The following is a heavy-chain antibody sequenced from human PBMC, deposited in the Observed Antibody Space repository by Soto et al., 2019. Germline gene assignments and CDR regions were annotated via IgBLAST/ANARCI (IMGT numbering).Heavy chain of an antibody. CDR1: GFTFSSYW. Sequence: EVQLVESGGGLVQPGGSLRLSCAASGFTFSSYWMSWVRQAPGKGLEWVANIKQDGSEKYYVDSVKGRFTISRDNAKNSLYLQMNSLRAEDTAVYYCARELYSSSWNAEYYYYYGMDVWGQGTTVTVSS. CDR2: IKQDGSEK. CDR3: ARELYSSSWNAEYYYYYGMDV. J-gene: IGHJ6*02. D-gene: IGHD6-13*01. V-gene: IGHV3-7*01.